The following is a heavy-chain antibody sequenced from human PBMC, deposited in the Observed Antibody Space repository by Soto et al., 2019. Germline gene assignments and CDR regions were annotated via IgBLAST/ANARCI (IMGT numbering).Heavy chain of an antibody. V-gene: IGHV4-34*01. CDR2: INHSGST. J-gene: IGHJ6*02. CDR3: ARMVRGVIMSYGMDV. D-gene: IGHD3-10*01. Sequence: SATLSLTCAVYGGSFCAYYWSCIRQPPGKGLEWIGEINHSGSTNYNPSLKSRVTISIDTSKNQFSLKLSSVTVADTAVYYCARMVRGVIMSYGMDVWGQGTTVT. CDR1: GGSFCAYY.